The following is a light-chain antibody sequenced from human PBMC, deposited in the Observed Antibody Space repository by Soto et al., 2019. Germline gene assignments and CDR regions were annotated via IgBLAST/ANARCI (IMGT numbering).Light chain of an antibody. V-gene: IGLV1-47*01. Sequence: QSVLTQAPSASGTPGQWVTISCSGSSSNIGSNYVYWYQQLPGTVPQLLIYRNSERPSGVPDRFSGSKSGTSASLAISGLRSEDEADYYCAAWDDSLSGVVFGGGTKLTVL. CDR1: SSNIGSNY. CDR3: AAWDDSLSGVV. J-gene: IGLJ2*01. CDR2: RNS.